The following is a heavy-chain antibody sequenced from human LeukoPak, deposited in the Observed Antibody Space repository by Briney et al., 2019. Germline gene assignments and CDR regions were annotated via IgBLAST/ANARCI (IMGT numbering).Heavy chain of an antibody. J-gene: IGHJ5*02. CDR1: GFTFSDYY. Sequence: GGSLRLSCAASGFTFSDYYMSWIRQAPGKGLEWVSYISSSGRTIIYADSVQGRFTISRDNAKNSPHLQMNSLRVEDTAVYYCARNGDNYFDLWGQGTLVTVSS. D-gene: IGHD2-8*01. CDR2: ISSSGRTI. V-gene: IGHV3-11*01. CDR3: ARNGDNYFDL.